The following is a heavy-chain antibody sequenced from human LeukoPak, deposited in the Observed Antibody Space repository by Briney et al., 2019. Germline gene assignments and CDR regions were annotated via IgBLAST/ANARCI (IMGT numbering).Heavy chain of an antibody. V-gene: IGHV3-21*01. J-gene: IGHJ6*03. CDR3: ARDLPPPSEGGDYMDV. D-gene: IGHD2-2*01. CDR2: ISSSSSYI. Sequence: PGRSLRLSCAASGFTFSSYAMHWVRQAPGKGLEWVSSISSSSSYIYYADSVKGRFTISRDNSKNTLYLQMNSLRAEDTAVYYCARDLPPPSEGGDYMDVWGQGTTVTVSS. CDR1: GFTFSSYA.